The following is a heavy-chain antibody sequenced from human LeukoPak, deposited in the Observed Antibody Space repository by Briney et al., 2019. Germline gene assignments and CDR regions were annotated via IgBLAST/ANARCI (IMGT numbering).Heavy chain of an antibody. Sequence: PGGSLRLSCAASGFTFSKYWMLWVRQAPGKGLESVSRINTDGTVTTYADSVKGRFTISRDNAKNSLYLQMNSLRAEDTALYYCAKGKAAETHYYFDCWGQGTLVTVSP. J-gene: IGHJ4*02. D-gene: IGHD6-6*01. CDR3: AKGKAAETHYYFDC. CDR2: INTDGTVT. CDR1: GFTFSKYW. V-gene: IGHV3-74*01.